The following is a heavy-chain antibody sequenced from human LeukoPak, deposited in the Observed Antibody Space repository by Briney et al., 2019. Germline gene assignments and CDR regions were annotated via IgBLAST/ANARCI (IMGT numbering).Heavy chain of an antibody. CDR3: ARGGCQQLVLDAFDI. CDR1: GFTFSSYS. CDR2: ISSSSSYI. Sequence: GGSLRLSCAASGFTFSSYSMNWVRQAPGKGLEWVSSISSSSSYIYYADSVKGRFTISRDNAKNSLYLQMNSLRAEDTAVYYCARGGCQQLVLDAFDIWGQGTMVTVSS. D-gene: IGHD6-13*01. V-gene: IGHV3-21*01. J-gene: IGHJ3*02.